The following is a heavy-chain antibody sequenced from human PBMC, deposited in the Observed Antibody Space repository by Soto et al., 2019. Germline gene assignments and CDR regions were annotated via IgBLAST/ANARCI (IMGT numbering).Heavy chain of an antibody. J-gene: IGHJ4*02. CDR1: GFSLSTSGVG. CDR2: VYWDDDK. V-gene: IGHV2-5*02. CDR3: AHRTITGTTPFYFDY. Sequence: SGPTLVNPTQTLTLTCTFSGFSLSTSGVGVGWIRQPPGKALEWLALVYWDDDKRYSPSLKSRLTITKDTSENQVVLTMTNMDPVDTATYFCAHRTITGTTPFYFDYWGQGTLVTVSS. D-gene: IGHD1-7*01.